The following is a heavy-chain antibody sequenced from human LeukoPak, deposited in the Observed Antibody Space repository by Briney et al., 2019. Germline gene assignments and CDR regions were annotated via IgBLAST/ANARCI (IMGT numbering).Heavy chain of an antibody. V-gene: IGHV1-69*05. CDR1: GGTFSSFA. CDR3: AIGEYYDSSGYLHELAHY. CDR2: IIAIFGTA. D-gene: IGHD3-22*01. Sequence: ASVKVSCKASGGTFSSFAISWVPQAPGQGLKWMGGIIAIFGTANYAQKFQGRVTITTDEATSTAYMELSSLRSEVTSVTSGAIGEYYDSSGYLHELAHYWGQGTLVTVSS. J-gene: IGHJ4*02.